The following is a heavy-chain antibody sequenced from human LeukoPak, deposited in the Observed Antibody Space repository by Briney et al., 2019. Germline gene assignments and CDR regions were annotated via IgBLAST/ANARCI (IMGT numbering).Heavy chain of an antibody. V-gene: IGHV3-30*02. J-gene: IGHJ4*02. CDR3: AKGFNYRFDY. CDR2: IQYDGSNK. D-gene: IGHD1-1*01. CDR1: GFTFSNYN. Sequence: GGSLRLSCTASGFTFSNYNMHWVRQAPGKGLEWVAFIQYDGSNKGYADSVKGRFAISRDNSKNTLYSEMSSLRAEDTAVYYCAKGFNYRFDYWGRGTLVTVSS.